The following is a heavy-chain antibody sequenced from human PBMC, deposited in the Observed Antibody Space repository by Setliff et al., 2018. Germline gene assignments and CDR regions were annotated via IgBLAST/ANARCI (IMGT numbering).Heavy chain of an antibody. V-gene: IGHV3-21*06. D-gene: IGHD5-12*01. CDR2: ISKSSSYI. J-gene: IGHJ3*02. Sequence: PGESLKISCVGSGFTFNAYSVNWVRQAPGKGLEWVSSISKSSSYIDYADSVKGRFTISRDNAKNSLYLQMNSLRVEDTAVYYCARDHRYSGYDRRHPVAFDMWGQGTLGTVSS. CDR3: ARDHRYSGYDRRHPVAFDM. CDR1: GFTFNAYS.